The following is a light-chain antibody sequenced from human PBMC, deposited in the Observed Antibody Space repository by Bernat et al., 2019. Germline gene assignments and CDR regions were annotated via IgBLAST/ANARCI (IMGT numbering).Light chain of an antibody. Sequence: DIQLTQSPPFLSASVGDRVTITCRASQAIGIYLDWYQQKPGQAPKLLIYGASTLQTGVPSRFSGSGSGPEFTLTISSRQPEDFATFYCKHLNNFPITFGKRTRLEI. CDR1: QAIGIY. J-gene: IGKJ5*01. CDR2: GAS. CDR3: KHLNNFPIT. V-gene: IGKV1-9*01.